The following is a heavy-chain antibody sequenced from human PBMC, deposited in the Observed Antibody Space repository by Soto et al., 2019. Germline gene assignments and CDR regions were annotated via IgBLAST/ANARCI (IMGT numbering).Heavy chain of an antibody. CDR3: ARAQLSPLHWSRGRRWFDP. D-gene: IGHD1-1*01. V-gene: IGHV4-34*01. CDR2: INHSGST. J-gene: IGHJ5*02. CDR1: GGSFSGYY. Sequence: QVQLQQWGAGLLKPSETLSLTCAVYGGSFSGYYWSWIRQPPGKGLEWIGEINHSGSTNYNPSLKSRVTISVDTSKNQFSLKLSSVTAADTAVYYCARAQLSPLHWSRGRRWFDPWGQGTLVTVSS.